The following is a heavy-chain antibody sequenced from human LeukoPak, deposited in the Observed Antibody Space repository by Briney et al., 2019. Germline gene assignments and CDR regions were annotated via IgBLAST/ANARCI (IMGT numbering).Heavy chain of an antibody. CDR3: AELGITMIGGV. D-gene: IGHD3-10*02. V-gene: IGHV3-74*01. CDR2: INPDGSTT. Sequence: GGSLRLSCAASGFTFSNYWMHWVRQDPGKGLVWVSFINPDGSTTNYADSVKVRFTISRDNAKNALYLQMNSLRAEDTAVYYCAELGITMIGGVWGKGTTVTISS. CDR1: GFTFSNYW. J-gene: IGHJ6*03.